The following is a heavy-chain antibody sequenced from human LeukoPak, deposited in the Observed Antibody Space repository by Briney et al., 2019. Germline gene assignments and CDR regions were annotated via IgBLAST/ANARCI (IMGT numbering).Heavy chain of an antibody. Sequence: GESLKISCKGSGYSFTTYWIGWVRQLPGKGLEWMGIIFPGNSDTTYSPSFQGQVTISADKSISTAYLQWSSLKASDAAMYCCARRGSGYDYWGQGTLVTVSS. CDR3: ARRGSGYDY. CDR2: IFPGNSDT. V-gene: IGHV5-51*01. D-gene: IGHD3-3*01. CDR1: GYSFTTYW. J-gene: IGHJ4*02.